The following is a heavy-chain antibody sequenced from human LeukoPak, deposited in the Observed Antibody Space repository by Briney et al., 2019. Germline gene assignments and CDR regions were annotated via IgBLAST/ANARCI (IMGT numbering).Heavy chain of an antibody. CDR2: IYTSGST. V-gene: IGHV4-4*07. Sequence: SETLSLTCTVSGVSISSYFWSWVRQPAGKGLEWIGRIYTSGSTKYNPSLQSRVTMSLDTSKKQFSLKLSSVTAADTAVYYCAREGGFYCSSTSCYGLDYWGQGTLVTVSS. D-gene: IGHD2-2*01. CDR1: GVSISSYF. CDR3: AREGGFYCSSTSCYGLDY. J-gene: IGHJ4*02.